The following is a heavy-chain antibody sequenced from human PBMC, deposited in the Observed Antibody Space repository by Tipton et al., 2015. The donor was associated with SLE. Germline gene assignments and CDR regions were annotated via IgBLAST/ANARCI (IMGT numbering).Heavy chain of an antibody. Sequence: TLSLTCTVSGGSISSYFWGWIRQPPGKGLEWIAYAHHSGSTDYNPSLKSRVTMSIDASKNQFSLNLNFVTAADTAVYYCARDPAGYYFDYWGQGTLVTASS. J-gene: IGHJ4*02. D-gene: IGHD6-13*01. V-gene: IGHV4-59*01. CDR3: ARDPAGYYFDY. CDR1: GGSISSYF. CDR2: AHHSGST.